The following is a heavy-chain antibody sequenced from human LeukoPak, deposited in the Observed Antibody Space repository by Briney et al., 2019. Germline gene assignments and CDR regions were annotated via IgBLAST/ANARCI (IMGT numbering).Heavy chain of an antibody. CDR1: GFSFSGYW. J-gene: IGHJ4*02. CDR2: IKSDGITI. Sequence: GGSLRLSCAASGFSFSGYWMSWVRQTPGKGLVWVSRIKSDGITITYADSVKGRFTISRDNAKNTLYLQMNSLRAEDTAVYYCLRDLNWSLDQWGQGTLVTVSS. CDR3: LRDLNWSLDQ. D-gene: IGHD1-20*01. V-gene: IGHV3-74*01.